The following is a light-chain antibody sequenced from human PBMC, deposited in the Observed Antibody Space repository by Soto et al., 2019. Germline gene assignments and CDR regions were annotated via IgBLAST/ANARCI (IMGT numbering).Light chain of an antibody. Sequence: QSVLTKPPSSSVTPGQRVTISFSGSSSNIGSNTVNWYQQLPGTAPKLLIYSNNQRPSGVPDRFSGSKSGTSASLAISGLQSEDEADYYCAAWDDSLNGHVFGTGTKVTVL. CDR3: AAWDDSLNGHV. CDR1: SSNIGSNT. J-gene: IGLJ1*01. V-gene: IGLV1-44*01. CDR2: SNN.